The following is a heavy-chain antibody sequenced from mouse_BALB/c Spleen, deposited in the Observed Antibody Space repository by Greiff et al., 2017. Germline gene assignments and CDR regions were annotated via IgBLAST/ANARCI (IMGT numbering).Heavy chain of an antibody. D-gene: IGHD1-1*01. J-gene: IGHJ2*01. CDR3: ERNGNYCDY. Sequence: EVKVEESGPGLVKPSQSLSLTCSVTGYSITSGYYWNWIRQFPGNKLEWMGYISYDGSNNYNPSLKNRISITRDTSKNQFFLKLNSVTTEDTATYYWERNGNYCDYWGQGTTHTVPS. CDR1: GYSITSGYY. V-gene: IGHV3-6*02. CDR2: ISYDGSN.